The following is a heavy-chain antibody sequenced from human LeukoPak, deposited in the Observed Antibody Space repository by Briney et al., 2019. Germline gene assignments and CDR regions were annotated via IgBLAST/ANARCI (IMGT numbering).Heavy chain of an antibody. CDR2: IIPSGHTT. D-gene: IGHD5-24*01. V-gene: IGHV3-23*01. CDR3: AKDDRWLQFCC. J-gene: IGHJ4*02. CDR1: GFTFSSHG. Sequence: GGSLRLSCVASGFTFSSHGMNWVRQAPGKGLEWVSGIIPSGHTTYYADSVRGRFTISRDNSRNTVYLQMNSLRAEDTAVYYCAKDDRWLQFCCWGQGTLVTVSA.